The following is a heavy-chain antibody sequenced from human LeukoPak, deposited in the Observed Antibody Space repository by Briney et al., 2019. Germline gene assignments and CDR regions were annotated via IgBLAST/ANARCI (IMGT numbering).Heavy chain of an antibody. CDR2: INGEGSST. CDR1: GITFGSYW. J-gene: IGHJ4*02. CDR3: ARGTGNYGDWDY. D-gene: IGHD4-17*01. Sequence: GGSLRLSCAASGITFGSYWMHWVRQAPGKGLVWVSRINGEGSSTNYADSVKGRFTISRDNAKNTLYLQMNSLRAEDTAVYYCARGTGNYGDWDYWGQGTLVTVSS. V-gene: IGHV3-74*01.